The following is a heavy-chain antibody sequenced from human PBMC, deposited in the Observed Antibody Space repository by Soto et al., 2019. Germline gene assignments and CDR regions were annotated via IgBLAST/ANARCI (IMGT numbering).Heavy chain of an antibody. CDR1: GYSFALYW. V-gene: IGHV5-10-1*01. Sequence: PGESLKISCKGSGYSFALYWIAWVRQMPGKGLEWMGRIDPSDGYTNYSPSFRGHVSISVDTAINTAYLQWSNLKASDTAMYYCAKRFSPSIAGAFSAFDFWGQGTMVTVS. J-gene: IGHJ3*01. CDR3: AKRFSPSIAGAFSAFDF. CDR2: IDPSDGYT. D-gene: IGHD6-6*01.